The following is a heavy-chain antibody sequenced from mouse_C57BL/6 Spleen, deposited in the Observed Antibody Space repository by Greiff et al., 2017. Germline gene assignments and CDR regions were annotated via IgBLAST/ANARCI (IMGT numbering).Heavy chain of an antibody. CDR1: GFTFSSYT. J-gene: IGHJ4*01. V-gene: IGHV5-9*01. CDR3: ARRRIYSNYVGYAMDY. Sequence: EVQLVESGGGLVKPGGSLKLSCAASGFTFSSYTMSWVRQTPQKRLEWVATISGGGGNNYYPDSVKGRFTISSDNAKNTLYLQMSSLRSSDTALYYGARRRIYSNYVGYAMDYWGQGTSVTVSS. CDR2: ISGGGGNN. D-gene: IGHD2-5*01.